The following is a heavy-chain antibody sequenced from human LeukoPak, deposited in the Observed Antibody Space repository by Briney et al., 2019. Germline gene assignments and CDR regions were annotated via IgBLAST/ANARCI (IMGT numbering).Heavy chain of an antibody. CDR3: AKEGGSGWYITGRYYFDY. Sequence: PGGSLRLSCVASGLTFSSHAMTWVRQTPGKGLEWVSAISGSGGSTYYADSVKGRFTISRDNSKNTLYLQMNSLRAEDTAVYYCAKEGGSGWYITGRYYFDYWGQGTLVTVSS. CDR1: GLTFSSHA. V-gene: IGHV3-23*01. J-gene: IGHJ4*02. CDR2: ISGSGGST. D-gene: IGHD6-19*01.